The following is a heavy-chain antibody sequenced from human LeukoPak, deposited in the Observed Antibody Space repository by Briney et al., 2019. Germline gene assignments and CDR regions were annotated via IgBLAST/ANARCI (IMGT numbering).Heavy chain of an antibody. D-gene: IGHD3-10*01. CDR2: ISWNSGSI. J-gene: IGHJ3*02. CDR1: GFTFSNYG. V-gene: IGHV3-9*01. CDR3: AKDTGSGLDAFDI. Sequence: GGSLRLSCAASGFTFSNYGMNWVRQAPGKGLAWVSSISWNSGSITYADSVKGRFTISRDNATNSLYLQMNSLRADDTALYYCAKDTGSGLDAFDIWGQGTMVTVSS.